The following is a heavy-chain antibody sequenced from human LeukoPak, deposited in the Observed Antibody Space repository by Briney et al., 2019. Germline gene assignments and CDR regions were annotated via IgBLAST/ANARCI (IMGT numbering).Heavy chain of an antibody. V-gene: IGHV4-59*01. CDR2: IYYSGDT. J-gene: IGHJ4*02. D-gene: IGHD1-20*01. CDR3: ARRGLTGTWDY. Sequence: SETLSLTCTVSGGSLSSYYWSWIRQPPGKGLEWIGYIYYSGDTNYNTSLKSRVTISVDTSKNHFSLKLNSVTTADTAVYYCARRGLTGTWDYWGQGTLVTVSS. CDR1: GGSLSSYY.